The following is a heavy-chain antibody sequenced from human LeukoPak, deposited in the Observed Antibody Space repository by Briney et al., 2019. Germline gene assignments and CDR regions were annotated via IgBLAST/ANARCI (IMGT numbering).Heavy chain of an antibody. CDR3: ARESRRSSRNYYYYMDV. V-gene: IGHV4-34*01. CDR1: GGSFSGYY. Sequence: SETLSLTCAVYGGSFSGYYWSWIRQPPGKGLEWIGEINHSGSTNYNPSLESRVTISVDTSKNQFSLKLSSVTAADTAVYYCARESRRSSRNYYYYMDVWGKGTTVTVSS. D-gene: IGHD6-6*01. CDR2: INHSGST. J-gene: IGHJ6*03.